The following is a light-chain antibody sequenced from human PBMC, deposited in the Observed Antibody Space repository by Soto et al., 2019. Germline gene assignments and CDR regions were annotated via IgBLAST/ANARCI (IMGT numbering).Light chain of an antibody. CDR3: SSYAGSNIFYV. V-gene: IGLV2-8*01. CDR1: SSDVGGYNY. J-gene: IGLJ1*01. CDR2: EVS. Sequence: QSVLTQPPSASLSPGQSVTISCSGTSSDVGGYNYVSWYQQHPGKAPKLMIYEVSKRPSGVPDRFSGSKSGNTASLTVSGLQAEDEADYYCSSYAGSNIFYVFGTGTKVTVL.